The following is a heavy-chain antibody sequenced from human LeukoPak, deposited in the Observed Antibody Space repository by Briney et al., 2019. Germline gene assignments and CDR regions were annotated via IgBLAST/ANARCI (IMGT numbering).Heavy chain of an antibody. CDR1: GFTFSSYA. CDR2: ISGSGGST. V-gene: IGHV3-23*01. J-gene: IGHJ4*02. CDR3: AKVSQSGSSVATLWYFDY. Sequence: GGPLRLSCAASGFTFSSYAMSWVRQAPGKGLEWVSAISGSGGSTYNADSVKGRFTISRDNSKNTLYLQMSSLRAEDTAVYYCAKVSQSGSSVATLWYFDYWGQGTLVTVSS. D-gene: IGHD1-26*01.